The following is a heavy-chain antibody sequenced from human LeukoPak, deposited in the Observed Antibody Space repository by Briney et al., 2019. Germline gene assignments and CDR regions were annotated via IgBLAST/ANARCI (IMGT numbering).Heavy chain of an antibody. J-gene: IGHJ4*02. CDR2: INPNSGGT. CDR1: GYTFTGYY. CDR3: ARPIFGREYYYDSSGYYDD. V-gene: IGHV1-2*02. D-gene: IGHD3-22*01. Sequence: ASVKVSCKASGYTFTGYYMHWVRQAPGQGLEWMGWINPNSGGTNYAQKFQGRVTMTRDTSISTAYMELSRLRSDDTAVYYCARPIFGREYYYDSSGYYDDWGQGTLVTVSS.